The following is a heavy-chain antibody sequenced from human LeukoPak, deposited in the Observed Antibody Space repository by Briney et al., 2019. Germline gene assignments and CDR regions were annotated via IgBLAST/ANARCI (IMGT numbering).Heavy chain of an antibody. CDR1: GGSISSYY. J-gene: IGHJ4*02. Sequence: PTETLSLTCTVSGGSISSYYWSWIRQPPGKGLEWIGNNDYSGGTNYNPSLKSRVTISVDTSRNQFSLKLSSVTAADTAVYYCARNGPHYYDSSGYLDYWGQGALVTVSS. CDR2: NDYSGGT. D-gene: IGHD3-22*01. V-gene: IGHV4-59*01. CDR3: ARNGPHYYDSSGYLDY.